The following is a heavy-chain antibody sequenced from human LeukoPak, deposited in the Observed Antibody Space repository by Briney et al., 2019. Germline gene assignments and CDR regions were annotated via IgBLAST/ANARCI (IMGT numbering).Heavy chain of an antibody. CDR1: GGSVSSSSYY. Sequence: PSETLSLTCTVSGGSVSSSSYYWGWIRQPPGKALEWIGTIYYNGATRYNPSLNSRVTISVHTSKNQFSLELNSMTAADTAVYYCERDLLFCRGSSCHPGDYWGREPLVTVPS. CDR2: IYYNGAT. D-gene: IGHD2-15*01. V-gene: IGHV4-39*07. J-gene: IGHJ4*02. CDR3: ERDLLFCRGSSCHPGDY.